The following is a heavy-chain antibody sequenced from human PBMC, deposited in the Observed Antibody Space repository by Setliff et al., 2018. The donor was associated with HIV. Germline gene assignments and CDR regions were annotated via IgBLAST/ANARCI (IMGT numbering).Heavy chain of an antibody. D-gene: IGHD3-3*01. CDR1: GYSISSGFY. Sequence: SETLSLTCTVSGYSISSGFYWGWIRQPPGKGLEWIGSIYHSGSTYYNPSVQSPVTISVDTSKNQFSLKLTSVTAADTAVYYCARLGYYNFWSGYWTDYWGHGTLVTVSS. J-gene: IGHJ4*01. CDR3: ARLGYYNFWSGYWTDY. V-gene: IGHV4-38-2*02. CDR2: IYHSGST.